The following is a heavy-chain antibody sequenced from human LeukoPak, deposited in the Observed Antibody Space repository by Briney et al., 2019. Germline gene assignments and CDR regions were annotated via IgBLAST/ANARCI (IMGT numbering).Heavy chain of an antibody. CDR2: ISSSGSTI. Sequence: SGGSLRLSCAASGFTFSSYEMNWVRQAPGKGLEWVSYISSSGSTIYYADSVKGRFTISRDNAKNSLYLQMNSLRAEDTAVYYCARARRDYYYGMDVWGQGTTVTVSS. CDR1: GFTFSSYE. J-gene: IGHJ6*02. CDR3: ARARRDYYYGMDV. V-gene: IGHV3-48*03.